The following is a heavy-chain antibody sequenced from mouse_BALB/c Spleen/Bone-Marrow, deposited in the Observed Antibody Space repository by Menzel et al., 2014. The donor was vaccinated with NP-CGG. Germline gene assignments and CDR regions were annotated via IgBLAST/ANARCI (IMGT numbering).Heavy chain of an antibody. Sequence: VQLQQSGPELVKPWASVRISCKASGYTFTNYYIHWVKQRPGQGLEWIGWIYPVNVHANFNEKFRGKATLTADKSSSTAYMQLSSLTSEDSAVYFCARWLLPYYAMDYWGQGTSVTVSS. D-gene: IGHD2-3*01. CDR3: ARWLLPYYAMDY. J-gene: IGHJ4*01. V-gene: IGHV1S56*01. CDR2: IYPVNVHA. CDR1: GYTFTNYY.